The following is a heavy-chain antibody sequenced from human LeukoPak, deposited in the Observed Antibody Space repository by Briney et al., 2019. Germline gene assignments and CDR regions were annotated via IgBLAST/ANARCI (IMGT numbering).Heavy chain of an antibody. V-gene: IGHV4-39*07. CDR3: ARVRSGSPFDY. Sequence: SETLSLTCLVSGGSISSSRYYWGWIRQPPGKGLEWIGSVSYSGSTYYNPSLKSRVTISVDPSKKHFSLNLSSVTAADTAVYYCARVRSGSPFDYWGQGTLVTVSS. CDR1: GGSISSSRYY. CDR2: VSYSGST. D-gene: IGHD1-26*01. J-gene: IGHJ4*02.